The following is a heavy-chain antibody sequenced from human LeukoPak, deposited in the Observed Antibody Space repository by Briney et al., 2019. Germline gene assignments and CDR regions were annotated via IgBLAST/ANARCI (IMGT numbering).Heavy chain of an antibody. V-gene: IGHV3-23*01. Sequence: PGGSLRLSCAASGFTFAKYAMSWVRQAPGKGLEWVSGVSGSGGFTYYADSVKGRFTISRDNSKNTLYMQMSSLRAEDTALYYCAKDPYSDFWSGYYLFDYWGQATLATVSS. D-gene: IGHD3-3*01. CDR1: GFTFAKYA. CDR2: VSGSGGFT. CDR3: AKDPYSDFWSGYYLFDY. J-gene: IGHJ4*02.